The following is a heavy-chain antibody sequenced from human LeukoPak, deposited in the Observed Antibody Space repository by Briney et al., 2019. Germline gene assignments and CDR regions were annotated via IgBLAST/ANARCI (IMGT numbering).Heavy chain of an antibody. V-gene: IGHV4-59*01. CDR1: GGSISSYY. Sequence: SETLSLTCTVSGGSISSYYWSWIRQPPGKGLEWIGYIYYSGSTNYNPSLKSRVTISVDTSKSQFSLKLSSVTAADTAVYYCARGSEYYYDSSNFDYWGQGTLVTVSS. CDR2: IYYSGST. CDR3: ARGSEYYYDSSNFDY. J-gene: IGHJ4*02. D-gene: IGHD3-22*01.